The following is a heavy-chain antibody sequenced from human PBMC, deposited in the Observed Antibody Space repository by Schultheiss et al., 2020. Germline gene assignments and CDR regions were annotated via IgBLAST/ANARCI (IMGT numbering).Heavy chain of an antibody. J-gene: IGHJ5*02. CDR3: ASTWDGSGWIDP. D-gene: IGHD3-10*01. CDR1: GFTFSSYG. CDR2: IWYDGSNK. V-gene: IGHV3-33*01. Sequence: GGSLRLSCAASGFTFSSYGMHWVRQAPGKGLEWVAVIWYDGSNKYYADSVKGRFTISRDNSKNTLYLQMNSLRAEDTAVYYCASTWDGSGWIDPWGQGTLVTVSS.